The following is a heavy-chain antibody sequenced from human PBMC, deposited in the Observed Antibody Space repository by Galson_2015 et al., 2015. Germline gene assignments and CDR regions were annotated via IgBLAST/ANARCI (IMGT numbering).Heavy chain of an antibody. CDR2: ISSSSSYI. Sequence: SLRLSCAASGFTFSSYSMNWVRQAPGKGLEWVSSISSSSSYIYYADSVKGRFTISRDNAKNSLYLQMNSLRAEDTAVYYCARDKWGHPVDLSDGVDVWGQGTTGTVSS. D-gene: IGHD7-27*01. J-gene: IGHJ6*02. V-gene: IGHV3-21*01. CDR1: GFTFSSYS. CDR3: ARDKWGHPVDLSDGVDV.